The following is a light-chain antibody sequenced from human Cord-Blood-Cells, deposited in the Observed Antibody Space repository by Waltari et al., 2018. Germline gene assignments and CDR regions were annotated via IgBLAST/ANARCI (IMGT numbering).Light chain of an antibody. J-gene: IGLJ3*02. CDR2: EVS. CDR1: SSDVGGYNY. V-gene: IGLV2-14*01. CDR3: SSYTSSSTWV. Sequence: QSALTHPASVSGSPGQSITIPCTGTSSDVGGYNYVPWYQQHPGKAPKLMIYEVSNRPSGVSNRFSGSKSGNTASLTISGLQAEDEADYYCSSYTSSSTWVFGGGTKLTVL.